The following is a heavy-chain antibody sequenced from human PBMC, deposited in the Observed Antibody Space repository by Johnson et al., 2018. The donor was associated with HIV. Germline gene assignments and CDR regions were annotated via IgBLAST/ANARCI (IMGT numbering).Heavy chain of an antibody. D-gene: IGHD6-6*01. V-gene: IGHV3-13*01. Sequence: VQLVESGGGLVQPGGSLRLSCAASGFTFSSYDMHWVRQATGKRLEWVSGIGTVGDTYYPGSVKGRFTISRENAKNSLYLQMNSLRVEDTAVYYCARVEQLGAFDIWGQGTMVTVSS. CDR3: ARVEQLGAFDI. CDR1: GFTFSSYD. J-gene: IGHJ3*02. CDR2: IGTVGDT.